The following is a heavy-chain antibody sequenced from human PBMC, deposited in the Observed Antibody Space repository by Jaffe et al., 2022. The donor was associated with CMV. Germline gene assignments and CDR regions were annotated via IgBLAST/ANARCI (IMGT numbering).Heavy chain of an antibody. J-gene: IGHJ4*02. CDR2: INAGNGNT. D-gene: IGHD6-13*01. CDR3: ARSTKAAGSLGY. Sequence: QVQLVQSGAEVKKPGASVKVSCKASGYTFTSYAMHWVRQAPGQRLEWMGWINAGNGNTKYSQKFQGRVTITRDTSASTAYMELSSLRSEDTAVYYCARSTKAAGSLGYWGQGTLVTVSS. V-gene: IGHV1-3*01. CDR1: GYTFTSYA.